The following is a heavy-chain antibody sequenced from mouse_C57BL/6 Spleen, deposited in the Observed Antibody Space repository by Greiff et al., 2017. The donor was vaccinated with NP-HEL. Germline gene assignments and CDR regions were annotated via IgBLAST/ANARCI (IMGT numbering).Heavy chain of an antibody. CDR1: GYTFTDYY. J-gene: IGHJ2*01. CDR3: ARSGYYGSSPYFDY. V-gene: IGHV1-19*01. D-gene: IGHD1-1*01. Sequence: EVQLQQSGPVLVKPGASVKMSCKASGYTFTDYYMNWVKQSHGKSLEWIGVINPYNGGTSYNQKCKGKATLTVDKSSSTAYMELNSLTSEDSAVYYWARSGYYGSSPYFDYWGQGTTLTVSS. CDR2: INPYNGGT.